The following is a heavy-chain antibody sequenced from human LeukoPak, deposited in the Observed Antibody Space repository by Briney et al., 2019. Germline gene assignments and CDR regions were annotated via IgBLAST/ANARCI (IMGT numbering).Heavy chain of an antibody. CDR3: ARDSSSWYVDY. CDR2: ISSSGSTI. V-gene: IGHV3-48*04. D-gene: IGHD6-13*01. Sequence: PGKSLRLSCVASGFTFSIYGMHWVRQAPGKGLEWVSYISSSGSTIYYADSVKGRFTVSRDNAKNSLYLQMNSLRAEDTAVYYCARDSSSWYVDYWGQGTLVTVSS. J-gene: IGHJ4*02. CDR1: GFTFSIYG.